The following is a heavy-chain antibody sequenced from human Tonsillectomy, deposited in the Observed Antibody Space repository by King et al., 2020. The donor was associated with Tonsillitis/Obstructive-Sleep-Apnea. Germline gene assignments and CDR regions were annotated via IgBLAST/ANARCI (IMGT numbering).Heavy chain of an antibody. CDR1: GFTFSNAW. CDR3: TTLLGYCSSTSCSGY. CDR2: ITMKTDGGTT. D-gene: IGHD2-2*01. Sequence: VQLVESGGGLVKPGGSLRLSCAASGFTFSNAWMTCVRQDPGKGLQWVGRITMKTDGGTTDYAAPVKGRLTISRDDSKNTLYLQMNSLKTEDTAVYYCTTLLGYCSSTSCSGYWGQGTLVTVSS. V-gene: IGHV3-15*01. J-gene: IGHJ4*02.